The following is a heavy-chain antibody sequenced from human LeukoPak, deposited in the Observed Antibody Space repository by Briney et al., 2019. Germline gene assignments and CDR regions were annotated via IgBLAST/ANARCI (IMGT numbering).Heavy chain of an antibody. CDR3: ARILPRLAVEPRRAPLGGMDV. CDR2: ISSSSSYI. Sequence: KPGGSLRLSCAASGFTFSSYSMNWVRQAPGKGLEWVSSISSSSSYIYYADSVKGRFTISRDNAKNSLYLQMNSLRAEDTAVYYCARILPRLAVEPRRAPLGGMDVWGQGTTVTVSS. J-gene: IGHJ6*02. CDR1: GFTFSSYS. D-gene: IGHD6-19*01. V-gene: IGHV3-21*01.